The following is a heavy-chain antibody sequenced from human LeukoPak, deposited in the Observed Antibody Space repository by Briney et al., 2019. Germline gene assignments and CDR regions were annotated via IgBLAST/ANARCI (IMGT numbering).Heavy chain of an antibody. CDR3: TRSSESGYDY. J-gene: IGHJ4*02. CDR1: GFTFSSYW. V-gene: IGHV3-74*01. CDR2: INSDGSST. D-gene: IGHD6-25*01. Sequence: PGGSLRLSCAASGFTFSSYWMHCVRQAPGKGLVWVARINSDGSSTNYADSVKGRFSISRDNAKNTLYLQMNSLRAEDTAVYYCTRSSESGYDYWGQGTLVTVSS.